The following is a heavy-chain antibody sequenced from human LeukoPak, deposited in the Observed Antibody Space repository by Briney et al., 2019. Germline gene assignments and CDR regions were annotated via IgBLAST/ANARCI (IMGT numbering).Heavy chain of an antibody. J-gene: IGHJ4*02. Sequence: GASVKVSCKASGYTFTSYDINWVRQATGQGLEWMGWMNPNSGNTGYAQKFQGRVTITADKSTSTAYMELSSLRSGDTAVYYCARVDDSSSWDYWGQGTLVTVSS. CDR3: ARVDDSSSWDY. CDR1: GYTFTSYD. D-gene: IGHD6-6*01. V-gene: IGHV1-8*03. CDR2: MNPNSGNT.